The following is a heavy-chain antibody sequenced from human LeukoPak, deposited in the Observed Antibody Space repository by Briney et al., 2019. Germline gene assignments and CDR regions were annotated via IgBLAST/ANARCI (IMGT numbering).Heavy chain of an antibody. CDR3: ARGGLGYDFWSGYYKARFDP. CDR2: MNPNSGNT. V-gene: IGHV1-8*03. J-gene: IGHJ5*02. D-gene: IGHD3-3*01. CDR1: GYTFTSYD. Sequence: ASVKVSCKASGYTFTSYDINWVRQATGQGLEWTGWMNPNSGNTGYAQKFQGRVTITRNTSISTAYMELSSLRSEDTAVYYCARGGLGYDFWSGYYKARFDPWGQGTLVTVSS.